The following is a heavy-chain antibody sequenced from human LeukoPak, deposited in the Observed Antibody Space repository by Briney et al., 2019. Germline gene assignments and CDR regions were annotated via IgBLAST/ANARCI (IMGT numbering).Heavy chain of an antibody. D-gene: IGHD5-18*01. CDR1: GGSISSGSYY. CDR2: INHSGST. V-gene: IGHV4-39*07. Sequence: SQTLSLTCTVSGGSISSGSYYWSWIRQPPGKGLEWIGEINHSGSTNYNPSLKSRVTISVDTSKNQFSLKLSSVTAADTAVYYCARGIQLSFGDWFDPWGQGTLVTVSS. CDR3: ARGIQLSFGDWFDP. J-gene: IGHJ5*02.